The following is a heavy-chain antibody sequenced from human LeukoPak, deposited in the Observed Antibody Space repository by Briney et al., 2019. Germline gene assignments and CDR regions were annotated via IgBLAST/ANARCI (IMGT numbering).Heavy chain of an antibody. V-gene: IGHV3-74*01. CDR1: GFTFSSYW. J-gene: IGHJ4*02. D-gene: IGHD3-3*01. CDR2: INGDGSST. CDR3: AKDRKGITIFGVAHY. Sequence: GGSLRLSCAASGFTFSSYWMHWVRQAPGKGLVWVARINGDGSSTNYADSVKGRFTISRDNSKNTLYLQMNSLRAEDTAVYYCAKDRKGITIFGVAHYWGQGTLVTVSS.